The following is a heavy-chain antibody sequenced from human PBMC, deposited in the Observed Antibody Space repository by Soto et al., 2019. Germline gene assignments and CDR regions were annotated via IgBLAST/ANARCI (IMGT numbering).Heavy chain of an antibody. V-gene: IGHV3-23*01. Sequence: EVQLLESGGSLVQPGGSLSLSCAASGFTFSSYAMSWVRQAPGKGLEWVSAISGSGGSTYYADSVKGRFTISRDNSKNTLYLQMSSLRVEDTAVYYCAKGDDLIYFDYWGQGTLVTVSS. J-gene: IGHJ4*02. CDR3: AKGDDLIYFDY. CDR2: ISGSGGST. CDR1: GFTFSSYA. D-gene: IGHD2-21*01.